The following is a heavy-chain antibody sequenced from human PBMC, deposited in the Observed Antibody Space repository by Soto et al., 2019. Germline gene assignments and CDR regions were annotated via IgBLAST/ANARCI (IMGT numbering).Heavy chain of an antibody. CDR2: ISGRGTST. Sequence: GGSLRLSCAASRLTFGRYAMSWVRQAPGKGLEWVSGISGRGTSTYYADSVKGRFTVSRDNSNNTLYLQMDNLRAEDTAVYYCAKAFYREEDGYNSFDYWGQGTMVTASS. CDR1: RLTFGRYA. J-gene: IGHJ4*02. D-gene: IGHD2-21*01. V-gene: IGHV3-23*01. CDR3: AKAFYREEDGYNSFDY.